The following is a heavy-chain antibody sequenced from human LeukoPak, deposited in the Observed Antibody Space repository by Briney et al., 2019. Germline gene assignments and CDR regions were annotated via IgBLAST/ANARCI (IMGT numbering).Heavy chain of an antibody. Sequence: GASVKVSCKASGYTFTRYGISWVRQAPGQGLQWLGWISASNGNTNYAQKFRDRVTMSTDTSTGTAYLDVRSLTSDDTAVYYCTRDYSIYYYMDVWGKGTTVTVSS. J-gene: IGHJ6*03. CDR3: TRDYSIYYYMDV. CDR2: ISASNGNT. D-gene: IGHD4-11*01. V-gene: IGHV1-18*01. CDR1: GYTFTRYG.